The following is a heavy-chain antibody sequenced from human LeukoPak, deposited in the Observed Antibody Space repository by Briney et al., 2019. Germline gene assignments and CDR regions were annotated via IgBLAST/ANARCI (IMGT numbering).Heavy chain of an antibody. CDR3: ARAGLAHEDLQSGSHWYFDL. CDR1: GFTFSSYA. CDR2: ISYDGSNK. D-gene: IGHD4-11*01. J-gene: IGHJ2*01. V-gene: IGHV3-30-3*01. Sequence: GGSLRLSCAASGFTFSSYAMHWVRQAPGKGLEWVAVISYDGSNKYYADSVKGRFTISRDNSKNTLYLQMNSLRAEDTAVYYCARAGLAHEDLQSGSHWYFDLWGRGTLVTVSS.